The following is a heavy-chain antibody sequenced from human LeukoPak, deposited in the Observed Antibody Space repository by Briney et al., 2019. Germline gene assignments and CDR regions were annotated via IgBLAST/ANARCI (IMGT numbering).Heavy chain of an antibody. CDR3: ARDRMIVVVPAAARYNWFDP. CDR1: GFTFSSYS. Sequence: KPGGSLRLSCAASGFTFSSYSMNGVRQAPGKGLEWVSSISSSSSYIYYADSVKGRFTISRDNAKNSLYLQMNSLRAEDTAVYYCARDRMIVVVPAAARYNWFDPWGQGTLVTVSS. CDR2: ISSSSSYI. J-gene: IGHJ5*02. D-gene: IGHD2-2*01. V-gene: IGHV3-21*01.